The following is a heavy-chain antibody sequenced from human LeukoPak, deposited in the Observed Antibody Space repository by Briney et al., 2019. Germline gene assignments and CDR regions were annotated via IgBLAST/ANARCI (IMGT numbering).Heavy chain of an antibody. D-gene: IGHD6-6*01. CDR1: GFTFSNFW. Sequence: PGGSLRLSCAASGFTFSNFWMSWVRQVPGKGLEWVCSINTDGSDTRYAVSVRGRFTMSRDNAKNSLYLQMNSLRVEDTATYYCAGEPRQLAYWGQGTLVTVSS. CDR2: INTDGSDT. V-gene: IGHV3-7*03. J-gene: IGHJ4*02. CDR3: AGEPRQLAY.